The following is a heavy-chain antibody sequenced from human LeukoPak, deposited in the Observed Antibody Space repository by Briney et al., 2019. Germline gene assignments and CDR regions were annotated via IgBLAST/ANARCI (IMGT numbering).Heavy chain of an antibody. CDR1: GGSISSSRSY. D-gene: IGHD5-18*01. V-gene: IGHV4-39*07. CDR2: IYYSGST. CDR3: ARVRGYSYGPFDY. Sequence: SETLSLTCSVSGGSISSSRSYWGWIRQPPGKGLEWIGSIYYSGSTYYNPSLKSRVTISVDTSKNQFSLKLSSVTAADTAVYYCARVRGYSYGPFDYWGQGTLVTVSS. J-gene: IGHJ4*02.